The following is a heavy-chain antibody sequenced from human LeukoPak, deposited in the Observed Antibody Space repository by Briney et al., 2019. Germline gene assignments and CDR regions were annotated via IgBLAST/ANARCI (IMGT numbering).Heavy chain of an antibody. CDR3: AKLTGTAVAGHGMDV. D-gene: IGHD6-19*01. V-gene: IGHV3-23*01. Sequence: GGSLRLSCAASGFTFSSYGMHWVRQAPGKGLEWVSAISGSGGSTYYADSVKGRFTISRDNSKNTLYLQMNSLRAEDTAVYYCAKLTGTAVAGHGMDVWGQGTTVTVSS. CDR1: GFTFSSYG. J-gene: IGHJ6*02. CDR2: ISGSGGST.